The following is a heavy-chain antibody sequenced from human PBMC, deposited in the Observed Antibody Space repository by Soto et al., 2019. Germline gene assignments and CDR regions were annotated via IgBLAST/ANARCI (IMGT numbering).Heavy chain of an antibody. V-gene: IGHV4-59*12. CDR1: GGSISNFY. D-gene: IGHD5-18*01. Sequence: QVQLQESGPGLVKPPETLSLTCTVSGGSISNFYWSWIRQPPGKGLEWIGYVDYSGTANYNPSLKSRVSMSVDTSKNQLSLKVTSVTAADTAMYYCARADTAMTTPFDYWGQGPLVTVSS. J-gene: IGHJ4*02. CDR3: ARADTAMTTPFDY. CDR2: VDYSGTA.